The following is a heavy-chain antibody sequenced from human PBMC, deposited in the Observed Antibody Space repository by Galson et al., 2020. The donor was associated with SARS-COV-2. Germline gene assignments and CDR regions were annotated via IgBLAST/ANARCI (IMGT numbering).Heavy chain of an antibody. Sequence: GGSLRLSCAASGFTFDDYAMHWVRQAPGKGLEWVSGISWNSGSIGYADSVKGRFTISRDNAKNSLYLQMNSLRAEDTALYYCATLGADCSGGSCPTWNYYYGMDVWGQGTTVTVSS. CDR1: GFTFDDYA. CDR3: ATLGADCSGGSCPTWNYYYGMDV. J-gene: IGHJ6*02. CDR2: ISWNSGSI. V-gene: IGHV3-9*01. D-gene: IGHD2-15*01.